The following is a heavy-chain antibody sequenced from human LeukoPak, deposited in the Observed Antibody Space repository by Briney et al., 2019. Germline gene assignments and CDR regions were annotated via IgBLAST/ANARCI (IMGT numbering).Heavy chain of an antibody. CDR3: ARDGAGIESWVELDP. J-gene: IGHJ5*02. CDR2: IRADGTT. Sequence: GGSLRLSCAASGFSVSNHYMAWVRQAPGRRLEWVSFIRADGTTFYTDSVRGRFTVSRDQFKNTLYLQMSSLRPDDTALYYCARDGAGIESWVELDPWGQGTQVTVSA. D-gene: IGHD5-24*01. V-gene: IGHV3-66*02. CDR1: GFSVSNHY.